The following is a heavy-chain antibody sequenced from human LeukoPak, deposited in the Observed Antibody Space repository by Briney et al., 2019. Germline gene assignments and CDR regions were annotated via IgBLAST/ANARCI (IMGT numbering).Heavy chain of an antibody. D-gene: IGHD3-10*01. CDR1: GYSISSGYY. Sequence: SETLSLTCTVSGYSISSGYYWGWIRQPPGRGLEWIASIYPRGSNYYNPSLKSRVTTSLDTSKNQFSLRLSSVTAADTAVYYCARQTGSGLFTLPGGQGTLVTVSS. V-gene: IGHV4-38-2*02. CDR2: IYPRGSN. J-gene: IGHJ4*02. CDR3: ARQTGSGLFTLP.